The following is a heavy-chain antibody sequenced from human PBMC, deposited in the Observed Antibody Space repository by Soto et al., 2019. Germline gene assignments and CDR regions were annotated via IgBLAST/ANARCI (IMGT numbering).Heavy chain of an antibody. Sequence: PSETLSLTCTVSGGSISTSSSYWGWIRQPPGKGLEWRGEINHSGSTNYNPSLKSRVTISVDTSKNQFSLKLSSVTAADTAVYYCARAIGLSGPYYFDYWGQGTLVTVSS. CDR2: INHSGST. J-gene: IGHJ4*02. CDR1: GGSISTSSSY. V-gene: IGHV4-39*07. CDR3: ARAIGLSGPYYFDY. D-gene: IGHD3-16*01.